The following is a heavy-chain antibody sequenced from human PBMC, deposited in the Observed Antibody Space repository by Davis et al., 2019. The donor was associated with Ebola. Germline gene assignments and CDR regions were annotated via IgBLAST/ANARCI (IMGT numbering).Heavy chain of an antibody. V-gene: IGHV3-30*04. J-gene: IGHJ5*02. CDR3: AADGREDSAINWFDP. Sequence: SLKISCAASGFTFSSSTLHWVRQAPGKGPEWLTVISYDGRRKYYADSVKGRFTISRDNSRNTLFLQMASLRTDDTAVYYCAADGREDSAINWFDPWGQGTLVTVSS. CDR1: GFTFSSST. D-gene: IGHD2-2*02. CDR2: ISYDGRRK.